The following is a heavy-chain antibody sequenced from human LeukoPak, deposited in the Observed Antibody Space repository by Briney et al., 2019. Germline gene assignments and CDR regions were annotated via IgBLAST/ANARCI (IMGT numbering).Heavy chain of an antibody. D-gene: IGHD1-1*01. CDR1: GGSISSGDYS. CDR3: ARVGSDWNDVRYNWFDP. CDR2: IFQSGST. Sequence: KTSETLSLTCAVSGGSISSGDYSWSWIRQPPGKGLEWIGYIFQSGSTYYNPSLKSRVTISVDRSKNQFSLKLNSVTAADTAVYYCARVGSDWNDVRYNWFDPWGQGTLVTVSS. J-gene: IGHJ5*02. V-gene: IGHV4-30-2*01.